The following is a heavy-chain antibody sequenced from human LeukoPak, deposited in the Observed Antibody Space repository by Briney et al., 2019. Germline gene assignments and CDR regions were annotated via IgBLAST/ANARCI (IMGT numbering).Heavy chain of an antibody. CDR2: IKSQRDGETT. V-gene: IGHV3-15*05. D-gene: IGHD2-15*01. J-gene: IGHJ4*02. CDR1: GFNFQYAW. CDR3: TTLVGSPTY. Sequence: GGSLRLSCAASGFNFQYAWMTWVRQAPGKGLEWVGRIKSQRDGETTDYAAPVKGRCSISRDDSKQTVYLQMTSLETEDTAVYYCTTLVGSPTYWGQGTLVSVSS.